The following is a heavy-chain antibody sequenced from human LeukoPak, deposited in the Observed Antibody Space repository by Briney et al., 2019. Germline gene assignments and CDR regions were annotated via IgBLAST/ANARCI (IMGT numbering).Heavy chain of an antibody. Sequence: GGSLRLSCAASGFTFDDYAMHWVRQAPGKGLEWVSGISWNSGSIGYADSVKGRFTSSRDNAKNSLYLQMNSLRAEDMALYYCAKAGGDCSSTSCSYYGDSAAYFDYWGQGTLVTVSS. CDR1: GFTFDDYA. CDR3: AKAGGDCSSTSCSYYGDSAAYFDY. J-gene: IGHJ4*02. D-gene: IGHD2-2*01. CDR2: ISWNSGSI. V-gene: IGHV3-9*03.